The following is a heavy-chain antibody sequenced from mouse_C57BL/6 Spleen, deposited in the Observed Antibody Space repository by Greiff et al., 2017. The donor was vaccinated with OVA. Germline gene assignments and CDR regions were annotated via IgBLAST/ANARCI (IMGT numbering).Heavy chain of an antibody. Sequence: VQLQQSGAELVRPGASVKLSCTASGFNIKDYYMHWVKQRPEQGLEWIGRIDPEDGDTEYAPKFQGKATMTADTSSNTAYLQLSSLTSEDTAVYYCTYYYGSSRIAYWGQGTLVTVAA. J-gene: IGHJ3*01. CDR2: IDPEDGDT. CDR3: TYYYGSSRIAY. D-gene: IGHD1-1*01. CDR1: GFNIKDYY. V-gene: IGHV14-1*01.